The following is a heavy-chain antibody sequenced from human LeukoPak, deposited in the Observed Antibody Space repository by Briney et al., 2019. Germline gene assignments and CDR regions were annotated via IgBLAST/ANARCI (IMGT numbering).Heavy chain of an antibody. V-gene: IGHV1-8*01. CDR1: GYTFTSYD. Sequence: ASVKVSCKSSGYTFTSYDINWVRQATGQGLEWMGWMNPNSGNAGYAQKFQRRVTMTRNPSISTAYMELSSLTSEDTAVYYCARGDCTTPSCFYFDSWGQGTLVTVSS. CDR3: ARGDCTTPSCFYFDS. D-gene: IGHD2-2*01. J-gene: IGHJ4*02. CDR2: MNPNSGNA.